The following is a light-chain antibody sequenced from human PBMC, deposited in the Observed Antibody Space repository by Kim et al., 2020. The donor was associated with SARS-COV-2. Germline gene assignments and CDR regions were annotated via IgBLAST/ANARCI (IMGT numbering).Light chain of an antibody. J-gene: IGLJ3*02. CDR1: SSNIGRNT. Sequence: ELTQPPSASGTPGQRVTISCSGSSSNIGRNTVNWYQHLPGTAPKLLLYSNNQRPSGVPDRVSGSKSGTSASLDISGLQSDDEADYYCSAWDGSLNGWVFGGGTQLTVL. CDR3: SAWDGSLNGWV. CDR2: SNN. V-gene: IGLV1-44*01.